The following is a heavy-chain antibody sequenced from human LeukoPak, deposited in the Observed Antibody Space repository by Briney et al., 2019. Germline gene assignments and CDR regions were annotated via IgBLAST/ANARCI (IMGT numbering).Heavy chain of an antibody. D-gene: IGHD1-26*01. V-gene: IGHV5-10-1*01. CDR2: IGPSDSYT. CDR1: GYSFTSYW. Sequence: GESLRISCKGSGYSFTSYWISWVRQIPGKGLEWMGRIGPSDSYTNYSPSFQGHVTISADKSISTTYLQWNSLEASDTAMYYCASLNSGSYYGLGFFDLWGRGTLVTVSS. CDR3: ASLNSGSYYGLGFFDL. J-gene: IGHJ2*01.